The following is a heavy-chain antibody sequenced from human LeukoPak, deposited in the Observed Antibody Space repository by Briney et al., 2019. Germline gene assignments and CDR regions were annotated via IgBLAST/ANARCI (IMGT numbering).Heavy chain of an antibody. CDR1: GFTLSNFA. J-gene: IGHJ4*02. CDR3: ARLYQHDSSTYRPVDY. V-gene: IGHV3-23*01. D-gene: IGHD3-22*01. CDR2: ITGSCSSP. Sequence: WGSLRLSRAASGFTLSNFAMSWVRQAPARGVKWVSGITGSCSSPHYAHSVKGRCPIFRDSSKNALYLQMNRLRAEDTAVYDCARLYQHDSSTYRPVDYWGEGTLVSVPS.